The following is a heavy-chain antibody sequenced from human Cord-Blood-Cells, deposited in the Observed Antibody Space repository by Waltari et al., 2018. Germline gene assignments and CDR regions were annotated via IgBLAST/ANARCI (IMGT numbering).Heavy chain of an antibody. V-gene: IGHV1-24*01. CDR2: LVPEDGET. D-gene: IGHD1-26*01. J-gene: IGHJ3*02. CDR1: GYTLTELS. CDR3: ATGSIVGATIAFDI. Sequence: QVQLVQSGAEVKKPGASVKVSCKVSGYTLTELSMHWVRQAPGKGLEWMGGLVPEDGETIYAQKFQGSVTMTEDTTTAPAYMELSSLGSEDTAVYYCATGSIVGATIAFDIWGQGTMVTVSS.